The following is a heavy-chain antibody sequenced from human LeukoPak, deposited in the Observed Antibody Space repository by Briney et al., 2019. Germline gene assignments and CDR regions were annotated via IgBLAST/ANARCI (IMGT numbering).Heavy chain of an antibody. J-gene: IGHJ3*02. CDR1: GFTFSSYA. V-gene: IGHV3-30-3*01. CDR3: AREKWSRAFDI. D-gene: IGHD2-15*01. CDR2: ISYDGSNK. Sequence: PGGSLRLSCAASGFTFSSYAMHWVRQAPGKGLEWVAVISYDGSNKYYADSVKGRFTISRDNSKNTLYLQMNSLRAEDTAVYYCAREKWSRAFDIWGQGTMVTVSS.